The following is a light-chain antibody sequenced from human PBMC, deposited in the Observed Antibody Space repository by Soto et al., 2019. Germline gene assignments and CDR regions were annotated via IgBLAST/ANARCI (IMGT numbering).Light chain of an antibody. J-gene: IGLJ2*01. Sequence: QSALTQPASVSGSPGQSITISCIGTSSDVGDYNYVSWYQQHPGKAPKLVIYDVTTRPSGVSNRLSGSKSGNMASLTISGLQAEDEAEYYCSSYTTSSTLVIFGGGTQLTVL. V-gene: IGLV2-14*03. CDR1: SSDVGDYNY. CDR3: SSYTTSSTLVI. CDR2: DVT.